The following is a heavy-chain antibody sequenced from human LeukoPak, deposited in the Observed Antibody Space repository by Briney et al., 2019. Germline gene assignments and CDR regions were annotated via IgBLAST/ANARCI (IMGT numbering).Heavy chain of an antibody. CDR2: ISYDGSNK. J-gene: IGHJ3*02. CDR1: GFTFSSYA. CDR3: ARDYAVGATVAFDI. V-gene: IGHV3-30*04. Sequence: GGSLRLSCAASGFTFSSYAMHWVRQAPGKGLEWVAVISYDGSNKYYADSVKGRFTISRDNAKNSLYLQMNSLRAEDTAVYYCARDYAVGATVAFDIWGQGTMVTVSS. D-gene: IGHD1-26*01.